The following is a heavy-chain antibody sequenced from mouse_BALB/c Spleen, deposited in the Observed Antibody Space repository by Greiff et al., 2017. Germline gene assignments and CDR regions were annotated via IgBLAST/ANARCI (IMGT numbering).Heavy chain of an antibody. V-gene: IGHV2-6-2*01. CDR1: GFSLTSYG. Sequence: VHLVESGPDLVAPSQSLSITCTVSGFSLTSYGVHWVRQPPGKGLEWLVVIWSDGSTTYNSALKSRLSISKDNSKSQVFLKMNSLQTDDTAMYYCARHEDGYYAMDYWGQGTSVTVSS. D-gene: IGHD2-3*01. CDR3: ARHEDGYYAMDY. CDR2: IWSDGST. J-gene: IGHJ4*01.